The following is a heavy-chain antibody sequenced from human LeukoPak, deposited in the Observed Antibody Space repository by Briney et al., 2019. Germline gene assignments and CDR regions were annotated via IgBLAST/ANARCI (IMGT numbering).Heavy chain of an antibody. CDR1: GFTFSSYS. Sequence: GGSLRLSCAASGFTFSSYSMNWVRQAPGKGLEWVSYISSSSSTIYYADSVKGRFTISRDNAKNSLYLQMNSLRAEDTAVYYCAVIAAAGPFDYWGQGTLVTVSS. D-gene: IGHD6-13*01. J-gene: IGHJ4*02. CDR3: AVIAAAGPFDY. V-gene: IGHV3-48*01. CDR2: ISSSSSTI.